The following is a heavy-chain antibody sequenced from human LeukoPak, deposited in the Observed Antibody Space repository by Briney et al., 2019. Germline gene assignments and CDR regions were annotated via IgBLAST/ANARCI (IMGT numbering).Heavy chain of an antibody. CDR2: ISAYNGNT. CDR3: ARGSIIWPTADRWFDP. V-gene: IGHV1-18*01. J-gene: IGHJ5*02. CDR1: GYTFTSYG. Sequence: ASVKVSCKASGYTFTSYGISWVRQAPGQGLEWMGWISAYNGNTNYAQKFQGRVTMTRNTSISTAYMELSSLRSEDTAVYYCARGSIIWPTADRWFDPWGQGTLVTVSS. D-gene: IGHD3-9*01.